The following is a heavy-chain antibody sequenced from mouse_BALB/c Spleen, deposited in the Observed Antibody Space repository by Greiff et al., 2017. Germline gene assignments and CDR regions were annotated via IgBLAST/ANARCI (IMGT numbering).Heavy chain of an antibody. J-gene: IGHJ4*01. CDR1: GFTFTAYY. V-gene: IGHV7-3*02. Sequence: EVHLVESGGGLVQPGGSLRLSCATSGFTFTAYYMSWVRQPPGKALEWLGFIRNKANGYTTEYSASVKGRFTISRDNSQSILYLQMNTLRAEDSATYDCARDLRRGGAMDYWGQGTSVTVSS. CDR2: IRNKANGYTT. CDR3: ARDLRRGGAMDY.